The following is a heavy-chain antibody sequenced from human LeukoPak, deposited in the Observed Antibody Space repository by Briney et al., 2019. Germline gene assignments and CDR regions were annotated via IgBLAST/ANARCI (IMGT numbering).Heavy chain of an antibody. CDR3: ARGSDILTGYYPDAFDI. V-gene: IGHV1-2*02. D-gene: IGHD3-9*01. CDR1: RYTFTGYY. Sequence: ASVKVSCKASRYTFTGYYMCWVRQAPGQGLEWMGWINPNSGGTNYAQKFQGRVTMTRDTSISTAYMELSRLRSDDTAVYYCARGSDILTGYYPDAFDIWGQGTMVTVSS. CDR2: INPNSGGT. J-gene: IGHJ3*02.